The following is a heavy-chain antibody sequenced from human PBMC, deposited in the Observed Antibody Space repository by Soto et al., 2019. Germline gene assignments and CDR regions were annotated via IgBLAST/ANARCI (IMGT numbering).Heavy chain of an antibody. CDR1: GYTFTSCG. D-gene: IGHD3-10*01. Sequence: AASVKVSCKASGYTFTSCGLSWVRQAPGQGLEWMGWISAYNGNTKYAQKVQDRATMTTDTPTNTPYMELRSLRCDDTAVYYCVREEEVLRGVVSLAYGGQGTLVTVSS. CDR3: VREEEVLRGVVSLAY. V-gene: IGHV1-18*01. CDR2: ISAYNGNT. J-gene: IGHJ4*02.